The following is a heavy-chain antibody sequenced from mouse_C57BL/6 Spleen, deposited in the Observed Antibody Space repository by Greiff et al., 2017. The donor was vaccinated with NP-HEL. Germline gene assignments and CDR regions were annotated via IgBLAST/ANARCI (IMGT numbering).Heavy chain of an antibody. D-gene: IGHD2-1*01. V-gene: IGHV1-85*01. CDR1: GYTFTSYD. J-gene: IGHJ3*01. CDR2: IYPRDGST. Sequence: VQLQQSGPELVKPGASVKLSCKASGYTFTSYDINWVKQRPGQGLEWIGWIYPRDGSTKYNEKFKGKATLTVDTSSSTAYMELHSLTSEDSAVYFCARDGNSAWFAYWGQGTLVTVSA. CDR3: ARDGNSAWFAY.